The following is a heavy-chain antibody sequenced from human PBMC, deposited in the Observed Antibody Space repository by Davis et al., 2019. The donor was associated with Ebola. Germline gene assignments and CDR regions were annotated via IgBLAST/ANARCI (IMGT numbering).Heavy chain of an antibody. J-gene: IGHJ6*02. CDR3: VGNSVITRLDYYGMDV. CDR1: GYTFTSFA. CDR2: INAGNGNT. D-gene: IGHD3-16*01. Sequence: AASVKVSCKASGYTFTSFAIHWVRQAPGQRLEWMGWINAGNGNTIYSQNFQGRVTITRDTSASTVYMELSSLRSEDTAVYYCVGNSVITRLDYYGMDVWGQGTTVTVSS. V-gene: IGHV1-3*01.